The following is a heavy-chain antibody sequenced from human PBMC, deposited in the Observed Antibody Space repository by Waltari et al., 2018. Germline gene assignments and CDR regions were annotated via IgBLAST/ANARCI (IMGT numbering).Heavy chain of an antibody. J-gene: IGHJ3*02. CDR3: ATTTYYDILTGSKDAFDI. CDR1: GYTFTDYY. D-gene: IGHD3-9*01. Sequence: EVQLVQSGAEVKKPGATVKISCKVSGYTFTDYYLHWVQQATGKGLEWMGLVDPEDGETIYAEKFQGRVTITADTSTDTAYMELSSLRSEDTAVYYCATTTYYDILTGSKDAFDIWGQGTMVTVSS. CDR2: VDPEDGET. V-gene: IGHV1-69-2*01.